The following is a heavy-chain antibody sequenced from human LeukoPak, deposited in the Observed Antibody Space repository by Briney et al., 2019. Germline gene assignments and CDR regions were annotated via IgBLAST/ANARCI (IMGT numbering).Heavy chain of an antibody. CDR3: AIPPLSGSGSSRPLAGVDV. CDR2: ISHTGTTM. Sequence: AGGSLRLSCAASGFSFSSYSMNWVRQAPGKGLEWVSYISHTGTTMSYADSVKGRFTIFRDNARNSLYLQMNSLRAEDTAVYYCAIPPLSGSGSSRPLAGVDVWGQGTTVTVSS. CDR1: GFSFSSYS. J-gene: IGHJ6*02. V-gene: IGHV3-48*04. D-gene: IGHD3-10*01.